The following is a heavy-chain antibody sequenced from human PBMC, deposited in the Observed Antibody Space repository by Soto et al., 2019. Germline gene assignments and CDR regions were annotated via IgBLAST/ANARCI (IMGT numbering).Heavy chain of an antibody. D-gene: IGHD3-10*02. CDR2: IYYSGST. CDR1: GGSISSGGYY. CDR3: ARCSPTYYYYGMDV. Sequence: SETLSLTCTVSGGSISSGGYYWSWIRQHPGKGLEWIGYIYYSGSTYYNPSLKSRVTISVDTSKNQFSLKLSSVTAADTAVYYCARCSPTYYYYGMDVWGQGTTVT. V-gene: IGHV4-31*03. J-gene: IGHJ6*02.